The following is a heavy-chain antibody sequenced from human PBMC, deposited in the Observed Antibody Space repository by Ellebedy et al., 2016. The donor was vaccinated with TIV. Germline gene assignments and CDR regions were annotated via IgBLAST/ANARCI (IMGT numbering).Heavy chain of an antibody. V-gene: IGHV4-59*01. CDR1: GVSISRSY. J-gene: IGHJ4*02. Sequence: GSLRLSCTVSGVSISRSYWSWIRQPPGKGLEWIGYISSSGSTHYSPSLQSRVTMSVDTSKNQFSLKMKSVTADDTAVYYCARTFTERLGGLTTHWVLDYWGQGSLVTASS. D-gene: IGHD4-11*01. CDR3: ARTFTERLGGLTTHWVLDY. CDR2: ISSSGST.